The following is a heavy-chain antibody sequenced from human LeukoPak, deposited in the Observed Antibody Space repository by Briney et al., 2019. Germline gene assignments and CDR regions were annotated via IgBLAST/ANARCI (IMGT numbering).Heavy chain of an antibody. D-gene: IGHD3-9*01. CDR1: GFTFSTYT. CDR3: ARDYQYYDILTGLVDDAFDI. Sequence: GGSLRLSCAASGFTFSTYTMNWVRPAPGKGLEWVSSVTSDSRYIFYADSVKGRFTISRDNAKNSLYLQMNSLRAEDTVVYYCARDYQYYDILTGLVDDAFDIWGQGTMVTVSS. J-gene: IGHJ3*02. V-gene: IGHV3-21*01. CDR2: VTSDSRYI.